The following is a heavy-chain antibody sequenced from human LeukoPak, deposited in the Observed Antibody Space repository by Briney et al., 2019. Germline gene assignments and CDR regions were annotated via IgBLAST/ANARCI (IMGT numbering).Heavy chain of an antibody. D-gene: IGHD4-17*01. V-gene: IGHV3-23*01. Sequence: GRSLRLSCAASGFTFSSYGMTWVRQAPGKGLEWVSGISGSGATTYYADSVMGRFTISRDNSKNTLFLHMNSLRAEDTAVYYCAKRATTAVSNWFDPWGQGTLVTVSS. CDR3: AKRATTAVSNWFDP. CDR1: GFTFSSYG. J-gene: IGHJ5*02. CDR2: ISGSGATT.